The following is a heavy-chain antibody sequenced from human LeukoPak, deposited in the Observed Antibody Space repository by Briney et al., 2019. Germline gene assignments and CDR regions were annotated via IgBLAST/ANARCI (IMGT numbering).Heavy chain of an antibody. CDR1: GGSISSSSYY. D-gene: IGHD3-10*01. CDR2: IYYSGST. CDR3: ARPDSPSGAFDI. V-gene: IGHV4-39*01. Sequence: SETLSLTCTVSGGSISSSSYYWGWIRQPPGEGLEWIGSIYYSGSTYYNPSLKSRVTISVDTSKNQFSLKLSSVTAADTAVYYCARPDSPSGAFDIWGQGTMVTVSS. J-gene: IGHJ3*02.